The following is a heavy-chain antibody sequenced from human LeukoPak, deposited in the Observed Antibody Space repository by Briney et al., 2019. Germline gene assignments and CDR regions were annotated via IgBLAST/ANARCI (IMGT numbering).Heavy chain of an antibody. CDR3: AMGGTYSFGLNFDY. D-gene: IGHD5-18*01. V-gene: IGHV3-23*01. J-gene: IGHJ4*02. CDR2: ISDSGGSI. CDR1: GFTFSSYG. Sequence: GGSLRLSCAASGFTFSSYGMSWVRQAPGKGLEWVSTISDSGGSIHYADSVKGRFTISRDNSKNTLYLQMNSLRAEDTAEYYCAMGGTYSFGLNFDYWGQGTLVTVSS.